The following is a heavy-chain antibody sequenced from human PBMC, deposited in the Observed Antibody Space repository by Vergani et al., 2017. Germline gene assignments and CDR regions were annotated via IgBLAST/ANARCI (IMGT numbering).Heavy chain of an antibody. V-gene: IGHV4-39*01. D-gene: IGHD2-21*02. J-gene: IGHJ4*02. CDR2: FSKGGTT. CDR1: GGSVDNRDYY. CDR3: ARSSCGGDCYEFDY. Sequence: LQLQESGPGLMKPSETLSLTCTVSGGSVDNRDYYWGWIRRPPGKGLEWIGSFSKGGTTSLHPSVKSRVAISSDMAKNRFSLKLTSVSAADTAVYYCARSSCGGDCYEFDYWGQGILVTVSS.